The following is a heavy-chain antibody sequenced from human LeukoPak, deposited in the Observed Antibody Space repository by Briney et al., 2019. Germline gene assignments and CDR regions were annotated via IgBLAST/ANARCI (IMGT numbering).Heavy chain of an antibody. V-gene: IGHV3-7*01. D-gene: IGHD1-26*01. CDR3: ASPSGNRIGSYLGD. CDR2: IKQDGSEK. CDR1: GFTFSSYW. J-gene: IGHJ4*02. Sequence: GGSLRLSCAASGFTFSSYWMSWVRQAPGKGLEWVANIKQDGSEKYHVDSVKGRFTISRDNAKNSLYLQMNSLRAEDTAVYYCASPSGNRIGSYLGDWGQGTLVTVSS.